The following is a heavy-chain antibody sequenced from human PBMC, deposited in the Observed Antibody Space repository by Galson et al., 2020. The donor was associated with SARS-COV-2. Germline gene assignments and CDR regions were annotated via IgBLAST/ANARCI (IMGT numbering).Heavy chain of an antibody. CDR3: ASGFRDAVGGYGSGGSCYGFAY. J-gene: IGHJ4*02. CDR1: GGSISSYY. V-gene: IGHV4-59*01. D-gene: IGHD2-15*01. CDR2: IYYSGST. Sequence: SETLSLTCTVSGGSISSYYWSWIRQPPGKGLEWIGYIYYSGSTNYNPSLKSRVTISVDTSKNQFSLKLSSVTAADTAVYYCASGFRDAVGGYGSGGSCYGFAYGGQGTLVTVSS.